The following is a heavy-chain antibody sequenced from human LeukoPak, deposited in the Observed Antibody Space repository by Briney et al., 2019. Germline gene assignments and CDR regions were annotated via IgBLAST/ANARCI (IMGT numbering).Heavy chain of an antibody. CDR3: ARHDGMNGLDRRAAFDI. CDR1: GGSISSYY. V-gene: IGHV4-59*08. D-gene: IGHD1-1*01. J-gene: IGHJ3*02. CDR2: VYFSGSTNYSPSLT. Sequence: PSETLSLTCTVSGGSISSYYWSWIRQPPGKGLEWIGYVYFSGSTNYSPSLTNYNPSLKSRVTISVDTSKSLFSLKLSYVTAADTAVYHCARHDGMNGLDRRAAFDIWGQGTMVTVSS.